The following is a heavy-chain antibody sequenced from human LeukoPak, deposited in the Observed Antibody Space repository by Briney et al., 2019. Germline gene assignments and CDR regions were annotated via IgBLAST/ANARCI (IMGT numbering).Heavy chain of an antibody. CDR3: ASDTVGARQQNWFDP. D-gene: IGHD1-26*01. Sequence: PETLSLTCAVYGGSFSGYYWSWIRQPPGKGLEWIGEINHSGSTNYNPSLKSRVTISVDTSKNQFSLKLSSVTAADTAVYYCASDTVGARQQNWFDPWGQGTLVTVSS. V-gene: IGHV4-34*01. CDR1: GGSFSGYY. J-gene: IGHJ5*02. CDR2: INHSGST.